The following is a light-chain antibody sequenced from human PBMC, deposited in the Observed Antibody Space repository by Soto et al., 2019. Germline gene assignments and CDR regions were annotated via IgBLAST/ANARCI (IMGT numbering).Light chain of an antibody. CDR3: QQAYGAPPT. CDR2: AAA. V-gene: IGKV1-39*01. J-gene: IGKJ1*01. Sequence: DIQLTQSPSFLSASVGDRVTITCRASQGISTYLAWYQQKPGKAPKLLIYAAARLQTGVPSRFSGSGSGTDFTLTISSLQPEDFATYYCQQAYGAPPTFGQGTKVDIK. CDR1: QGISTY.